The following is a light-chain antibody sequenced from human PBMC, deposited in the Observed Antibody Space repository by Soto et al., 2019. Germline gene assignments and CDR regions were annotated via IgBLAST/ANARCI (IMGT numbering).Light chain of an antibody. J-gene: IGKJ5*01. CDR1: QAMSSY. V-gene: IGKV1-9*01. Sequence: DIQLTQSPSFLSASVGDRVTITCRASQAMSSYLAWYQQKPGKAPKLLIYAASTLGSGVPSRFSGSRSGTDFTLTINSLQPEDFATYYCQQLNIYPPITFGQGTRLEIK. CDR3: QQLNIYPPIT. CDR2: AAS.